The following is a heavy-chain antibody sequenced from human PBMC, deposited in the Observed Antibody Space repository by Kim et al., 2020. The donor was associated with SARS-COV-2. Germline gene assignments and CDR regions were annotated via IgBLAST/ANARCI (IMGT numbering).Heavy chain of an antibody. J-gene: IGHJ3*02. V-gene: IGHV1-3*01. CDR1: GFTFTNYV. D-gene: IGHD2-2*01. CDR2: INAGNGNP. CDR3: GRGEIGYCSSTTCSDAFDI. Sequence: ASVKVSCKASGFTFTNYVIHWVRQAPGQRLEWMGWINAGNGNPKYSQKFRGRVTITRDSSASAAYMELSSLRSEDTAIYYCGRGEIGYCSSTTCSDAFDIWGQGTMVTVSS.